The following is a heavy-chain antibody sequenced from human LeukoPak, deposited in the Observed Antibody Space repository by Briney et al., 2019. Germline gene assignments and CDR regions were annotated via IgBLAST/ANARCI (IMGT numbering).Heavy chain of an antibody. CDR2: MNPNSGNT. CDR3: AGAPYYYDSSGYGWFDP. J-gene: IGHJ5*02. Sequence: ASVKVSCKASGYTFTSYDINWVRQATGQGLEWMGWMNPNSGNTGYAQKFQGRVTMTRNTSISTAYMELSSLRSEDTAVYYCAGAPYYYDSSGYGWFDPWGQGTLVTVSS. V-gene: IGHV1-8*01. CDR1: GYTFTSYD. D-gene: IGHD3-22*01.